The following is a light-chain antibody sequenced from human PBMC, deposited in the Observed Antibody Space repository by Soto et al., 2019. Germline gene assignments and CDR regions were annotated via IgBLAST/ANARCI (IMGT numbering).Light chain of an antibody. CDR3: SSYTSGSTPFV. CDR1: SSDVGNYIY. J-gene: IGLJ1*01. V-gene: IGLV2-14*01. CDR2: EVS. Sequence: QSAPTQPASVSGSPGQSITISCTGTSSDVGNYIYVSWYQQHPGKAPKLMIYEVSNRPSGVSNRFSGSKSGNTASLTISGLQAEDEADYYGSSYTSGSTPFVVGTGTKLTVL.